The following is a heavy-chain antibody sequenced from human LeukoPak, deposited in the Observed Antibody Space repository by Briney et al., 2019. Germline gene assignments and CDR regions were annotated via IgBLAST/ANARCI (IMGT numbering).Heavy chain of an antibody. CDR1: GFTFSSYA. D-gene: IGHD2-21*02. CDR3: ANLNLKGGDFDYFDY. Sequence: GGSLRLSCAASGFTFSSYAMSWVRQAPGKGLEWVSAISGSGGSTYYADSVKGRFTISRDNSKNTLYLQMNSLRAEDTAVYYCANLNLKGGDFDYFDYWGQGTLVTVSS. V-gene: IGHV3-23*01. J-gene: IGHJ4*02. CDR2: ISGSGGST.